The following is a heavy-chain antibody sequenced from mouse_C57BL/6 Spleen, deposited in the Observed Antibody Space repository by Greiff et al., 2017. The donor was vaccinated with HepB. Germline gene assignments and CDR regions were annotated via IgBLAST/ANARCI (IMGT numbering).Heavy chain of an antibody. CDR2: INPSSGYT. CDR3: ARGVAYYSNYFDY. V-gene: IGHV1-4*01. J-gene: IGHJ2*01. D-gene: IGHD2-5*01. CDR1: GYTFTSYT. Sequence: VQLKESGAELARPGASVKMSCKASGYTFTSYTMHWVKQRPGQGLEWIGYINPSSGYTKYNQKFKDKATLTADKTSSTAYMQLSSLTSEDSAVYYCARGVAYYSNYFDYWGQGTTLTVSS.